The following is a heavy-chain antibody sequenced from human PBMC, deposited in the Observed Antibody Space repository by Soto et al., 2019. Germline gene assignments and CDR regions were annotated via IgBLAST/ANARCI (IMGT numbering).Heavy chain of an antibody. V-gene: IGHV1-8*01. Sequence: QVQLVQSGAEVKKPGASVKVSCKASGYTFTSYDINWVRQATGQGLEWMGWMNPNSGNTAYAQKFQGRVTMTRNTSISKAYVELGSLGSEDTAVYYCARERSAAGTGWFDPWGQGTLVTVSS. CDR1: GYTFTSYD. D-gene: IGHD6-13*01. CDR3: ARERSAAGTGWFDP. CDR2: MNPNSGNT. J-gene: IGHJ5*02.